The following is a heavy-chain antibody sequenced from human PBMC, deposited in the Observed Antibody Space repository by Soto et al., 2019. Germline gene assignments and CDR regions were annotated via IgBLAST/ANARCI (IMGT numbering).Heavy chain of an antibody. CDR3: ARYPPSTIVSGPAAPDYYFGMDV. Sequence: GASVKVSCKASGYTFTSYDINWVRQATGQGLEWMGWVNPSSGNTAYAQKFQGRVIMTRSTSISTSYLELSSLRPEDTAVYYCARYPPSTIVSGPAAPDYYFGMDVWGQGTTVTVSS. D-gene: IGHD2-2*01. CDR1: GYTFTSYD. V-gene: IGHV1-8*01. J-gene: IGHJ6*02. CDR2: VNPSSGNT.